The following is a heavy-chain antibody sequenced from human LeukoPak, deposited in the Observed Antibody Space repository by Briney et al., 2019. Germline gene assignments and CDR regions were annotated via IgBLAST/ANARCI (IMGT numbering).Heavy chain of an antibody. CDR2: IKVDGSEK. V-gene: IGHV3-7*01. CDR1: GFTFSSYW. CDR3: ARDKIYHGNAFAL. J-gene: IGHJ3*01. Sequence: GGSLRLSCEASGFTFSSYWMSWVRQAPGKGLEWVANIKVDGSEKYYVDSVTGRFTISRDNAKNSLYLQMNSLGAEDTGVYYCARDKIYHGNAFALWGQGTLVTVSS. D-gene: IGHD3-16*02.